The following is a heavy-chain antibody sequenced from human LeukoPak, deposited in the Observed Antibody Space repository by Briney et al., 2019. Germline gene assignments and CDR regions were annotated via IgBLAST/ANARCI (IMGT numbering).Heavy chain of an antibody. CDR2: IYYSGST. V-gene: IGHV4-59*01. J-gene: IGHJ3*02. CDR1: GGSISSYY. D-gene: IGHD4-17*01. CDR3: AREDYGDYVGAFDI. Sequence: SETLSLTCTVSGGSISSYYWSWLRQPPGKGLEGIGHIYYSGSTNYNPSLKSRVTISVDTSKNQFSLKLSCVTAADRAVYYCAREDYGDYVGAFDIWGQGTMVTVSS.